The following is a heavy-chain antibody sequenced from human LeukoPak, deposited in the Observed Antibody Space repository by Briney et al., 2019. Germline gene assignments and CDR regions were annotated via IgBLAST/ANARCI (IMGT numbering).Heavy chain of an antibody. J-gene: IGHJ3*02. D-gene: IGHD2-21*01. CDR1: GGSISSGSYY. Sequence: PSQTLSLTCTVSGGSISSGSYYWSWIRQPAGKGLEWIGRIYTSGSTNYNPSLKSRVTISVDTSKNQFSLKLSSVTAADTAVYYCAREILRAYCGGDCFDAFDIWGQGAMVTVSS. CDR2: IYTSGST. V-gene: IGHV4-61*02. CDR3: AREILRAYCGGDCFDAFDI.